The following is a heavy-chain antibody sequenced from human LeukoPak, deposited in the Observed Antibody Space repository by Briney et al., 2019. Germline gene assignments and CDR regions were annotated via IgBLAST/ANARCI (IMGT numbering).Heavy chain of an antibody. CDR3: ARTGGSRRHYYYYYMDV. CDR1: GGSISSYY. V-gene: IGHV4-59*01. J-gene: IGHJ6*03. D-gene: IGHD1-1*01. CDR2: IYYSGST. Sequence: PSETLSLTCTVSGGSISSYYWSWIRQPPGKGLEWIGYIYYSGSTNYNPSLKSRVTISVDTSKNQFSLRLSSVTAADTAVYYCARTGGSRRHYYYYYMDVWGKGTTVTVSS.